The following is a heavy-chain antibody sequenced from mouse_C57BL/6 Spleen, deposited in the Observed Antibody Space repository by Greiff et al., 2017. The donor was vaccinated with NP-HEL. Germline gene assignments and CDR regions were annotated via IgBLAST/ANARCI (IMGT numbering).Heavy chain of an antibody. CDR1: GYAFSSSW. V-gene: IGHV1-82*01. CDR3: ARGITGAMDY. Sequence: QVQLKESGPELVKPGASVKISCKASGYAFSSSWMNWVKQRPGKGLEWIGRIYPGDGDTNYNGKFKGKATLTADKSSSTAYMQLSSLTSEDSAVYFCARGITGAMDYWGQGTSVTVSS. CDR2: IYPGDGDT. D-gene: IGHD2-4*01. J-gene: IGHJ4*01.